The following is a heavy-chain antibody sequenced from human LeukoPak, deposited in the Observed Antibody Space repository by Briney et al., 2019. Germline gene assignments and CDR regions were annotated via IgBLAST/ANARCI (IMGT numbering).Heavy chain of an antibody. V-gene: IGHV3-15*01. CDR1: GFTVGSNY. CDR3: TTDFSA. D-gene: IGHD2/OR15-2a*01. Sequence: GGSLRLSCAASGFTVGSNYMSWVRQAPGKGLEWVGRIKSKSDGGTADYAAPVKGRFTISRDDSKTTLYLQMNSLKTEDTAVYYCTTDFSAGGQGTLVTVSS. J-gene: IGHJ4*02. CDR2: IKSKSDGGTA.